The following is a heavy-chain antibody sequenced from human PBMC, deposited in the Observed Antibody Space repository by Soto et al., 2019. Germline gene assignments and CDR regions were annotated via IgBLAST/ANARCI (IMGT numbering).Heavy chain of an antibody. D-gene: IGHD5-12*01. CDR2: ISFDGEDS. V-gene: IGHV3-30*09. CDR1: GFVFSDYA. J-gene: IGHJ4*02. Sequence: QVVLVESGGGVVQPGRSLRLSCAASGFVFSDYAVHWIRQAPGKGLEWLTFISFDGEDSYYADSVKGRFAISRDSSKNTLYLQMNSLRLEDTAVYYCARSEHGYNAFDYWGRGTLVTVSS. CDR3: ARSEHGYNAFDY.